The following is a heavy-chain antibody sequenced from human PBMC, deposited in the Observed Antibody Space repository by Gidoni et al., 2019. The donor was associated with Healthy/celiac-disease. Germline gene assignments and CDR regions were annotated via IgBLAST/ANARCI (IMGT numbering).Heavy chain of an antibody. V-gene: IGHV3-30-3*01. Sequence: QVQLVESGGGVVQPGRSLSPSCAASGFTFSSSAMHWVRQAPGKGLEWVAVISYDGSNKYYADSVKGRFTISRDNSKNTLYLQMNSLRAEDTAVYYCASYGGITMVRGPMDVWGQGTTVTVSS. CDR2: ISYDGSNK. J-gene: IGHJ6*02. D-gene: IGHD3-10*01. CDR3: ASYGGITMVRGPMDV. CDR1: GFTFSSSA.